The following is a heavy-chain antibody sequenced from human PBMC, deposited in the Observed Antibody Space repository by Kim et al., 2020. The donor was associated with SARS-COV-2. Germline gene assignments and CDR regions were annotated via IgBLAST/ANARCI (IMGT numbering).Heavy chain of an antibody. D-gene: IGHD3-10*01. J-gene: IGHJ3*02. Sequence: GRFTSSRDNSKNTLYLQMNSLRAEDTAVYYCAKMTYYYGSGSYYNDAFDIWGQGTMVTVSS. CDR3: AKMTYYYGSGSYYNDAFDI. V-gene: IGHV3-23*02.